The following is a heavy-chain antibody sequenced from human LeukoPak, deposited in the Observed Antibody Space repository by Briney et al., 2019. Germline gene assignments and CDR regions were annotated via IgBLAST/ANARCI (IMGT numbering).Heavy chain of an antibody. J-gene: IGHJ3*02. CDR3: ARDGGYDILGI. CDR2: ISAYNCNT. V-gene: IGHV1-18*01. CDR1: GYTPTTFG. Sequence: SVKPSCKVAGYTPTTFGTSWERHAPEQGIEWMGWISAYNCNTNYPQKLQGRVTMTTSTSTSTAYMEPRSLRSDDTGVCYGARDGGYDILGIWGQGTMVTAST. D-gene: IGHD3-9*01.